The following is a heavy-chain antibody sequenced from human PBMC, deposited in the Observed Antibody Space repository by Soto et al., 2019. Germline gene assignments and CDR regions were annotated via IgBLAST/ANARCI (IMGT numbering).Heavy chain of an antibody. Sequence: TVGSLRLSCAASGFTFSSYWMHWVRQAPGKGLVWVSRINSDGSSTSYADSVKGRFTISRDNAKNTLYLQMNSLRAEDTAVYYCARDFITMVRGVIRTPYYYYGMDVWGQGTTVTVSS. CDR1: GFTFSSYW. CDR3: ARDFITMVRGVIRTPYYYYGMDV. CDR2: INSDGSST. D-gene: IGHD3-10*01. V-gene: IGHV3-74*01. J-gene: IGHJ6*02.